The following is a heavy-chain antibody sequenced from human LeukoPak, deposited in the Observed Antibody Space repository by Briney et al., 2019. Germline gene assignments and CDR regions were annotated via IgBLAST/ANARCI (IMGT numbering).Heavy chain of an antibody. D-gene: IGHD1-20*01. J-gene: IGHJ5*02. CDR2: IKHGESEK. CDR1: GFTFTAYW. V-gene: IGHV3-7*01. Sequence: PGGSLRLSCAASGFTFTAYWMSWVRQAPGRGLEWVANIKHGESEKYYVDSVKGRFTISRDNAKNSLCLQMNSLRAEDTAVYYCARVSGPGYNYFDPWGQGTLVTVSS. CDR3: ARVSGPGYNYFDP.